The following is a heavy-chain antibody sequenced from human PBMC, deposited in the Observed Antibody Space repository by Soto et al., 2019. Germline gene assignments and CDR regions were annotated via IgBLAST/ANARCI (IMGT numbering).Heavy chain of an antibody. CDR1: GASISSYY. J-gene: IGHJ2*01. CDR2: IYYTGTT. Sequence: SETLSLTCTVSGASISSYYWGWIRQPPGKGLEWVGYIYYTGTTDYNPSLKSRGTISVDTSRTQFSLRLSSVTAADTAVYYCPRYLVTGYFDLWGRGTLVTVSS. D-gene: IGHD1-1*01. V-gene: IGHV4-59*08. CDR3: PRYLVTGYFDL.